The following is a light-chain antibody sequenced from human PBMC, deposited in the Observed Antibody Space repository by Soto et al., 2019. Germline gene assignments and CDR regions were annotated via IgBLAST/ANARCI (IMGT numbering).Light chain of an antibody. V-gene: IGLV2-23*02. Sequence: SALTQPASVSGSPGQSITISCTGTSSDVGSYNLVSWYQQHPGKAPKLMIYEVSKRPSGVSNRFSGSKSGNTASLTISGLQAEDEADYYCCSYAGSSPLLVFGGGTKLTVL. J-gene: IGLJ2*01. CDR2: EVS. CDR3: CSYAGSSPLLV. CDR1: SSDVGSYNL.